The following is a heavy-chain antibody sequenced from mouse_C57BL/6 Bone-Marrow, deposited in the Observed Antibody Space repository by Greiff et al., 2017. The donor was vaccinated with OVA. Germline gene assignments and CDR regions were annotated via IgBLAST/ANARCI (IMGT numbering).Heavy chain of an antibody. CDR3: ARDADYGSSYAMDY. CDR2: SRNKANDYTT. V-gene: IGHV7-1*01. Sequence: EVKVVESGGGLVQSGRSLRLSCATSGFTFSDFYMEWVRQAPGKGLEWIAASRNKANDYTTEYSASVKGRFIVSRDTSHSNLYLQMNALRAEDTAMYYCARDADYGSSYAMDYWGQGTSVTVSS. D-gene: IGHD1-1*01. CDR1: GFTFSDFY. J-gene: IGHJ4*01.